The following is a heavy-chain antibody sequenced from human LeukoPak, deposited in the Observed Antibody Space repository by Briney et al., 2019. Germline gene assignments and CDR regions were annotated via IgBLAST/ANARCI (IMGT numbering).Heavy chain of an antibody. CDR1: GGSISSYY. CDR2: IYYSGST. D-gene: IGHD1-7*01. V-gene: IGHV4-59*01. CDR3: ARNYLGGFDP. Sequence: PSETLSLTCTVSGGSISSYYWSWIRQPPGKGLEWLGYIYYSGSTNYNPSLKSRVTISVDTSKIQFSLKLSSVTAADAAVYYCARNYLGGFDPWGQGTLVTVSS. J-gene: IGHJ5*02.